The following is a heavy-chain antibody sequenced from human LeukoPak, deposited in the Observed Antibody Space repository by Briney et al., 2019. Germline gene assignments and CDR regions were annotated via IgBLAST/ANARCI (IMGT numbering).Heavy chain of an antibody. CDR1: GFTFSGYA. J-gene: IGHJ4*02. CDR3: ARGLQSLHFDY. CDR2: ISYDGSNK. Sequence: GGSLRLSCAASGFTFSGYAMHWVRQAPGKGLEWVAVISYDGSNKYYADSVKGRFTICRDNSKSTLCLQMNSLRAEDTAVYYCARGLQSLHFDYWGQGTLVTVSS. V-gene: IGHV3-30-3*01.